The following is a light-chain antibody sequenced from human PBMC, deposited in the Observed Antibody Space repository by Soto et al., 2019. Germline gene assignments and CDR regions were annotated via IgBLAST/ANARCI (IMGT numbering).Light chain of an antibody. CDR3: QQSFTTPLT. J-gene: IGKJ4*01. Sequence: DIQMTQSPPSLSASVVDRVTITCMASQDVGKWLAWYQQKPGKAPTLLIHGASSLQRGVPPRYSGSGYGTDFNLTINSLQPEDFATYFCQQSFTTPLTFGGGTNVAIK. CDR2: GAS. V-gene: IGKV1-12*01. CDR1: QDVGKW.